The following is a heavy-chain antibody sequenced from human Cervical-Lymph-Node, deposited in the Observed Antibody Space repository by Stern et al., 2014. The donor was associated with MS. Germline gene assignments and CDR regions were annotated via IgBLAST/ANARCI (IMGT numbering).Heavy chain of an antibody. CDR1: GGTFSSYT. J-gene: IGHJ5*02. Sequence: QMQLVQPGAEVKKPGSSVKVSCKASGGTFSSYTISWVRQAPGQGLEWMGRIIPIRGIANDAQKFQGRVTITADKSTSTAYMELSSLRSEDTAVYYCASHLAIAAAGDNWFDPWGQGTLVTVSS. D-gene: IGHD6-13*01. CDR2: IIPIRGIA. CDR3: ASHLAIAAAGDNWFDP. V-gene: IGHV1-69*09.